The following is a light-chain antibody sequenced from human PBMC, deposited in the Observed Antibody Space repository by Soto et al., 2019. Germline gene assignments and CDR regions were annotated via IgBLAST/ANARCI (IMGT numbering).Light chain of an antibody. Sequence: QAVVTQPPSVSGAPGQRVTISCTGSSSNIGADYDVHWYQQLPGTAPKLLIYGSTNRPSGVPDRFSGSKSGTSASLAITGLQAEDEADYYCQSYDSSLSGWVFGGGTKLTVL. CDR3: QSYDSSLSGWV. V-gene: IGLV1-40*01. J-gene: IGLJ2*01. CDR2: GST. CDR1: SSNIGADYD.